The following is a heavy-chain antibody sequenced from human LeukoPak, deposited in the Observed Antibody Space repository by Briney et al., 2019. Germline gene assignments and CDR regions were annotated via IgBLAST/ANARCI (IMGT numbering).Heavy chain of an antibody. CDR3: ARDNLGAAGLYYFDY. J-gene: IGHJ4*02. V-gene: IGHV1-18*01. Sequence: ASVKVSCKASGYTFTSYGISWVRQAPGQGLEWMGWISAYNGNTNYAQKLQGRVTMTTDTSTSTAYMELRSLRSDDTAVYYCARDNLGAAGLYYFDYWGQGTLVTVSS. CDR1: GYTFTSYG. CDR2: ISAYNGNT. D-gene: IGHD6-13*01.